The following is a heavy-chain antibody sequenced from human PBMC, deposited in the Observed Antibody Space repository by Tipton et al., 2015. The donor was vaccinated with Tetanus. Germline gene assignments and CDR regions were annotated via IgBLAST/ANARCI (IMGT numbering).Heavy chain of an antibody. V-gene: IGHV3-48*02. CDR2: ISYSSTSI. Sequence: GSLRLSCAGSGFSFRDFGMNWVRQAPGKGLEWISYISYSSTSIYYADSVKGRFAVSRDNAKNSLYLQMNTLRDDDTAVYYCARRGEARANWFDFWGQGTLVTVSS. J-gene: IGHJ5*01. CDR3: ARRGEARANWFDF. CDR1: GFSFRDFG.